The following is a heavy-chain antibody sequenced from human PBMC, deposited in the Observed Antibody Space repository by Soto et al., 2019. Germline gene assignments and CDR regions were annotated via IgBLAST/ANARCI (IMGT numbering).Heavy chain of an antibody. V-gene: IGHV5-51*01. J-gene: IGHJ3*02. Sequence: GESLKISCKGSGYSFTSYWIGWVRQMPGEGLEWMGIIYPGDSDTRYSPSFQGQVTISADKSISTAYLQWSSLKASDTAMYYCASGESRGYGQHDAFDIWGKGTMVTVSS. CDR3: ASGESRGYGQHDAFDI. D-gene: IGHD5-12*01. CDR1: GYSFTSYW. CDR2: IYPGDSDT.